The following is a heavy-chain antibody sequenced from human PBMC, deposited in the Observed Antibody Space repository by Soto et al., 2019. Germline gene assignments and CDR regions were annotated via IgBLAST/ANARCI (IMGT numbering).Heavy chain of an antibody. D-gene: IGHD3-22*01. V-gene: IGHV3-23*01. J-gene: IGHJ3*02. CDR2: ISGSGGST. Sequence: VGSLRLSCAASGFTFSSYAMSWVRQAPGKGLEWVSAISGSGGSTYYADSVKGRFTISRDNSKNTLYLQMNSLRAEDTAVYYCAKDLSDSSGYSDAFDIWGQGTMVTVSS. CDR3: AKDLSDSSGYSDAFDI. CDR1: GFTFSSYA.